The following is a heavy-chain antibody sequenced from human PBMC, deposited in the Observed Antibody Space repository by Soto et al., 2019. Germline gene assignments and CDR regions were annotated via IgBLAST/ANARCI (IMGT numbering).Heavy chain of an antibody. Sequence: EVQLLESGGGLVQPGGSLRLSCVGSGFTFINYAMNWVRQTPGKGLEWVSTISGGGDKTFDADTVKGWFTISRDNSKNAVNLQMNSLRADDTAAYYCARKVLGSTSRPDWWYFDLWGRGTLVTVSS. CDR3: ARKVLGSTSRPDWWYFDL. J-gene: IGHJ2*01. D-gene: IGHD2-2*01. CDR1: GFTFINYA. CDR2: ISGGGDKT. V-gene: IGHV3-23*01.